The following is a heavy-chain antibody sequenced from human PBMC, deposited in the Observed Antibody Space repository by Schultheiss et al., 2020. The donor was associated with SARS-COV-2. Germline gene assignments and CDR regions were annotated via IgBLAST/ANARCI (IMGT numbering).Heavy chain of an antibody. Sequence: SLKISCAASGFTFSSYWMHWVRQAPGKGLVWVSRINSDGSSTSYADSVKGRFTISRDNAKNTLYLQMNSLRAEDTAVYYCAREYYDFWSGYRENFYYYYYYMDVWGKGTTVTVSS. V-gene: IGHV3-74*01. D-gene: IGHD3-3*01. CDR2: INSDGSST. J-gene: IGHJ6*03. CDR1: GFTFSSYW. CDR3: AREYYDFWSGYRENFYYYYYYMDV.